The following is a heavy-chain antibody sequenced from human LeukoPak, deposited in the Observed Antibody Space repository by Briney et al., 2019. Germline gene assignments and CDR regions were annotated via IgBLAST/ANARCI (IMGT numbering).Heavy chain of an antibody. D-gene: IGHD6-13*01. Sequence: GGSLRLSCAASGFTFNNYAMNWVRQATGKGLEWVSGFNGFGGSTYYAPSVKGRLTISRDNFGNMLYLHLDSLRVEDTAIYYCARRSGSSWSSFDYWGQGALVTVSS. CDR1: GFTFNNYA. CDR3: ARRSGSSWSSFDY. V-gene: IGHV3-23*01. CDR2: FNGFGGST. J-gene: IGHJ4*02.